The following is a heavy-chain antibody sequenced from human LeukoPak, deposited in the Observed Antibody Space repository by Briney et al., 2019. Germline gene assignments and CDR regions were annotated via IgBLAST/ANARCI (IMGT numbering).Heavy chain of an antibody. V-gene: IGHV4-39*07. CDR1: GGSISSGTYY. CDR2: INHSGST. D-gene: IGHD2-2*01. J-gene: IGHJ6*04. Sequence: SQTLSLTCTVSGGSISSGTYYWSWIRQPPGKGLEWIGEINHSGSTNYNPSLKSRVTISVDTSKNQFSLKLSSVTAADTAVYYCARRDSCSSTSCYARGYYYYGMDVWGKGTTVTVSS. CDR3: ARRDSCSSTSCYARGYYYYGMDV.